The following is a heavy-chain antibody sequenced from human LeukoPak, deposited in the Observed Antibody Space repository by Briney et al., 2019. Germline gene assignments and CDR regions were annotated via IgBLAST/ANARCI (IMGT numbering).Heavy chain of an antibody. CDR1: GFTFSSYG. CDR2: ISYDGSNK. CDR3: ARDGGYCSSTSCSRYMDV. Sequence: GGSLRLSCAASGFTFSSYGMHWVRQAPGKGLEWVAVISYDGSNKYYADSVKGRFTISRDNSKNTLYLQMNSLRAEDTAVYYCARDGGYCSSTSCSRYMDVWGKGTTVTVSS. J-gene: IGHJ6*03. D-gene: IGHD2-2*01. V-gene: IGHV3-30*19.